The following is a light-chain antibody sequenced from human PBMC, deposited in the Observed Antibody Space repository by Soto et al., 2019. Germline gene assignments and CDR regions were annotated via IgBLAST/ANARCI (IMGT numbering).Light chain of an antibody. CDR3: RQYNSNYPT. J-gene: IGKJ1*01. CDR2: KAS. CDR1: QSISTW. Sequence: DIQMTQSPSTLSASVGDRVTITCRASQSISTWLAWYQQKPGRAPKLLIYKASSLEVGVPSRFSGSGFGTEFTLTISSLQPDDFATYYCRQYNSNYPTFGQGTKVDIK. V-gene: IGKV1-5*03.